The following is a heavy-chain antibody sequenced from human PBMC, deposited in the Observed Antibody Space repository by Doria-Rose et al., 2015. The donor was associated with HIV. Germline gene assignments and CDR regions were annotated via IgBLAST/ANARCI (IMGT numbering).Heavy chain of an antibody. CDR2: ISSTSAYI. CDR1: GFTFSSHR. V-gene: IGHV3-21*01. D-gene: IGHD3-10*01. J-gene: IGHJ4*02. Sequence: VQLVQSGGGLVRPGGSLRLSCATSGFTFSSHRINWVRQAPGKGLEWVSSISSTSAYINYAVSVRSRFTISRDNARNSLYLQMDSLRAEYTAIYYCATGVTLDYWGQGTLVTVSS. CDR3: ATGVTLDY.